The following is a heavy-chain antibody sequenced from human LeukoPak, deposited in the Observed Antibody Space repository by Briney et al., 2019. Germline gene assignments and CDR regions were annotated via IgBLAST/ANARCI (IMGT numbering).Heavy chain of an antibody. Sequence: PSQTLSLTCAISGDSVSSNSAAWNWIRQSPSRGLEWLGRTYYRSRWYNDYAVAVKSRMTITADTSKNQFSLQLNSVTPEDAAVYYCARDPSHLQDSSDGWGQGTRVTVSS. V-gene: IGHV6-1*01. J-gene: IGHJ3*01. CDR3: ARDPSHLQDSSDG. CDR1: GDSVSSNSAA. CDR2: TYYRSRWYN.